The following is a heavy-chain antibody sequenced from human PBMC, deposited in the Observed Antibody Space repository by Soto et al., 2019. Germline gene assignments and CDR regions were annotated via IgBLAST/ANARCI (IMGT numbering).Heavy chain of an antibody. CDR3: ARQRYYDILTGYYAYYYYGMDV. D-gene: IGHD3-9*01. CDR1: GGSFSGYY. Sequence: KTSETLSLTCAVYGGSFSGYYWSWIRQPPGKGLEWIGEINHSGSTNYNPSLKSRVTISVDTSKNQFSLKLSSVTAADTAVYYCARQRYYDILTGYYAYYYYGMDVWGQGTTVTVSS. CDR2: INHSGST. V-gene: IGHV4-34*01. J-gene: IGHJ6*02.